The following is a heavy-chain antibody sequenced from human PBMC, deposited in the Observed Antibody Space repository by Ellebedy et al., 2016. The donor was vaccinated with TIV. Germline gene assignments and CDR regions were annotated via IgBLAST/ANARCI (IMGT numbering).Heavy chain of an antibody. V-gene: IGHV4-61*08. Sequence: MPSETLSLTCTVSGGSVNNGVYYWSWLRQPPGKGLEWIGYVYYTGITNYNPSLKSRVTISVDTSRNQLYLKLSSVTAADTAGYYCANLVVTSAGSDNWGQGTLVTVSS. J-gene: IGHJ4*02. D-gene: IGHD2-21*02. CDR2: VYYTGIT. CDR3: ANLVVTSAGSDN. CDR1: GGSVNNGVYY.